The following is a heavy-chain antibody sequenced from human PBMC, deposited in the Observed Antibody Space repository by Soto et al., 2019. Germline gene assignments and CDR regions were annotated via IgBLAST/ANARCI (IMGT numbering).Heavy chain of an antibody. CDR1: GFTFRNSE. CDR2: INYSGSNI. V-gene: IGHV3-48*03. D-gene: IGHD2-21*02. Sequence: QPGGSLRLSCAGSGFTFRNSEMFWVRQAPGKGLEWVSKINYSGSNIYYSKSVKGRFTISRDNAKNSLYLQMNSLTDEDTAIYFCASEALCGADCYFFEYWGPGTLVTV. CDR3: ASEALCGADCYFFEY. J-gene: IGHJ4*02.